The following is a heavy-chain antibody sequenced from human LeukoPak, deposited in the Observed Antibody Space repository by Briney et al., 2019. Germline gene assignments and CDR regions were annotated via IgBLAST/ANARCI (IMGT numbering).Heavy chain of an antibody. CDR1: GYTLTELS. CDR3: ATQHVVVVAAKSPDAFDI. V-gene: IGHV1-24*01. J-gene: IGHJ3*02. Sequence: GASVRVSCKVSGYTLTELSMHGVRQAPGKGLEWMGGFDPEDGETIYAQKFQGRVTMTEDTSTDTAYMELSSLRSEDTAVYYCATQHVVVVAAKSPDAFDIWGQGTMVTVSS. D-gene: IGHD2-15*01. CDR2: FDPEDGET.